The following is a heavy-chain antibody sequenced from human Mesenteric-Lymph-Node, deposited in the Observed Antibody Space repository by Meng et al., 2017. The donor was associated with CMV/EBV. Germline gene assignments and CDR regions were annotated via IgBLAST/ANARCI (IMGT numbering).Heavy chain of an antibody. CDR3: AKANAGMVIDN. J-gene: IGHJ4*02. Sequence: SETLSPTCTVSGASIGSSDYYWDWIRQTPGTGLEWVGSIYYGRNTYYNPSLKSRVTISIDTSKNQFSLKLTTVTAADTGVYYCAKANAGMVIDNWGQGTLVTVSS. V-gene: IGHV4-39*01. CDR2: IYYGRNT. CDR1: GASIGSSDYY. D-gene: IGHD3-3*01.